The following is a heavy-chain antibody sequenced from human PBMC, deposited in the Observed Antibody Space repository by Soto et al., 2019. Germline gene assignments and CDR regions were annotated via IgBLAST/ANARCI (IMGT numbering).Heavy chain of an antibody. D-gene: IGHD2-2*01. Sequence: QVQLQESGPGLVKPSQTLSLTCTVSGGSISSGGYYWSWIRQHPGKGLEWIGHIYYSGSTYYNPSLKSRVTISIDTSKNQFSLKLSSVTAADTAVYYCANIVVPAAPFDYWGQGTLVTVSS. CDR1: GGSISSGGYY. CDR3: ANIVVPAAPFDY. CDR2: IYYSGST. J-gene: IGHJ4*02. V-gene: IGHV4-31*03.